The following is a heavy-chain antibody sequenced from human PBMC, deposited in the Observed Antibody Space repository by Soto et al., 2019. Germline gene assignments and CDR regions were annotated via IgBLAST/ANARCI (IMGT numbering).Heavy chain of an antibody. J-gene: IGHJ3*02. CDR2: MNPNSGNT. D-gene: IGHD2-15*01. V-gene: IGHV1-8*01. CDR1: GYTFTSYD. CDR3: AVVWRGGGFVAFDI. Sequence: QVQLVQPGAEVKKPGASVKVSCKASGYTFTSYDINWVRQATGHGLEWMGWMNPNSGNTGYAQKFQGRVTMTRNTSISTAYMELSSLRSEDMAVYYCAVVWRGGGFVAFDIWGQGTIVTVSS.